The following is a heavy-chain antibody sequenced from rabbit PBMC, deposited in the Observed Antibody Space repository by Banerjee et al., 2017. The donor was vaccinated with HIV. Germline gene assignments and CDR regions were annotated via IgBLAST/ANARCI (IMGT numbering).Heavy chain of an antibody. J-gene: IGHJ4*01. CDR2: IYAGSSGST. D-gene: IGHD4-1*01. V-gene: IGHV1S45*01. Sequence: QEQLEESGGDLVKPGASLTLTCTASGFSFSSSYWICWVRQAPGKGLEWIACIYAGSSGSTYYASWAKGRFTISKTSSTTVTLQMTSLTAADTATYFCARGGLAGFNLWGQGTLVTVS. CDR1: GFSFSSSYW. CDR3: ARGGLAGFNL.